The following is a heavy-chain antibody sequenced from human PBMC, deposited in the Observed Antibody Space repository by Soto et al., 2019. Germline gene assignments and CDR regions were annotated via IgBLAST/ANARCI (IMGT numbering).Heavy chain of an antibody. D-gene: IGHD4-17*01. V-gene: IGHV3-7*01. CDR2: IKQDGSEK. CDR3: ARDTPGRYYGDYGGAFDI. Sequence: EVQLVESGGGLVQPGGSLRLSCAASGFTFSSYWMSWVRQAPGKGLEWVANIKQDGSEKYYVDSVKGRFTISRDNAKNSLYLQMNSLGAEDTAVYYWARDTPGRYYGDYGGAFDIWGQGTMVTVSS. J-gene: IGHJ3*02. CDR1: GFTFSSYW.